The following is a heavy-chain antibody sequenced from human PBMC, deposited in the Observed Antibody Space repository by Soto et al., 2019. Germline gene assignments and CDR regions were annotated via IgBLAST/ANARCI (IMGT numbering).Heavy chain of an antibody. J-gene: IGHJ4*02. V-gene: IGHV1-2*02. Sequence: GSAVKVSWKACGYAVSGYYMRLVRQAPGQGLEWXGXIXXXSXGXXXAXXXEGRVTMTSDTSISTAYMELSRLRSDDTAVYYCARGPPLGQWCEDYWGQGTLVTVSS. CDR3: ARGPPLGQWCEDY. CDR2: IXXXSXGX. CDR1: GYAVSGYY. D-gene: IGHD2-15*01.